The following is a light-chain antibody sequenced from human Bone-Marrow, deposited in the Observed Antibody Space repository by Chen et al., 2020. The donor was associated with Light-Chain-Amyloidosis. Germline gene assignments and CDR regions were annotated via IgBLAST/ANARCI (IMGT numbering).Light chain of an antibody. CDR1: SSDVGGDNH. J-gene: IGLJ1*01. Sequence: QSALTQPASVSGSPGQSLTISCTGTSSDVGGDNHFSWYQQHPDKAPKLMIYEVTNRPSWVTDRFSGSKSDNTASLTISGLQTEDEADYFCSSYTITNTLVFGSGTRVTVL. CDR3: SSYTITNTLV. V-gene: IGLV2-14*01. CDR2: EVT.